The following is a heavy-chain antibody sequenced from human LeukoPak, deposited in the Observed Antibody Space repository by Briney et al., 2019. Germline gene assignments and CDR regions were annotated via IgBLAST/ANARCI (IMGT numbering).Heavy chain of an antibody. J-gene: IGHJ4*02. CDR1: GFAFSSYA. D-gene: IGHD1-14*01. CDR2: ISGSGGST. V-gene: IGHV3-23*01. Sequence: GGSLRLSCAASGFAFSSYAMRWVRQAPGKGLEWVSAISGSGGSTYYADSVEGRFPIYRHNSKNTLYLQMNSLRAEDKAVYYCAKEGDRPYFDYWGQGTLVTVSS. CDR3: AKEGDRPYFDY.